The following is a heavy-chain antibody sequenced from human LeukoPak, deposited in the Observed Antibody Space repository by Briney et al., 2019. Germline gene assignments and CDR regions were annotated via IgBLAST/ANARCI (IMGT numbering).Heavy chain of an antibody. Sequence: SPSETLSLTCTVSGGSISSSSYYWGWIRQPPGKGLEWIGSIYYSGSTYYNPSLKSRVTISVDTSKNQFSLKLSSVTAADTAVYYCARSDGSSGRSPFDYWGQGTLVTVSS. V-gene: IGHV4-39*07. CDR3: ARSDGSSGRSPFDY. CDR2: IYYSGST. D-gene: IGHD6-6*01. J-gene: IGHJ4*02. CDR1: GGSISSSSYY.